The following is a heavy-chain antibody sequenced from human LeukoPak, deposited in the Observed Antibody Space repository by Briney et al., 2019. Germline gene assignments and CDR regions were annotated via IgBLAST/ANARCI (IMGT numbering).Heavy chain of an antibody. V-gene: IGHV3-21*01. CDR1: GFTFSSYS. CDR2: ISSSSSYI. Sequence: PGGSLRLPCAASGFTFSSYSMNWVRQAPGKALEWVSSISSSSSYIYYADLVKGRFTISRDNAKNSLYLQMNSLRAEDTAVYYCARGSGYGYLDYWGQGTLVTVSS. CDR3: ARGSGYGYLDY. D-gene: IGHD5-12*01. J-gene: IGHJ4*02.